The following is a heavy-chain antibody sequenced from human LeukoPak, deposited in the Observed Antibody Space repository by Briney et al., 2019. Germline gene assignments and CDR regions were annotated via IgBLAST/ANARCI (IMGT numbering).Heavy chain of an antibody. J-gene: IGHJ4*02. CDR1: GFNFSTYS. V-gene: IGHV3-21*01. D-gene: IGHD5-24*01. CDR2: ISSSSRYI. CDR3: ARGLIEMATISPAAE. Sequence: GGSLRLSCAASGFNFSTYSMNWVRQAPGKGLDWVSSISSSSRYIYYADSVKGRFTISRDNAKNSLYLQMNSLRGEDTAVYYCARGLIEMATISPAAEWGQGTLVTVSS.